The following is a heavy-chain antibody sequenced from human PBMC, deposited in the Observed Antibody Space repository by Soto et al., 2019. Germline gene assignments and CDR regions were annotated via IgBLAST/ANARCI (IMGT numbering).Heavy chain of an antibody. CDR1: GGSFSGYY. V-gene: IGHV4-34*01. D-gene: IGHD3-3*01. CDR3: ARGRYDFWSGYFARGGYNWFDP. J-gene: IGHJ5*02. CDR2: INHSGST. Sequence: QVQLQQWGAGLLKPSETLSLTCAVYGGSFSGYYWSWIRQPPGKGLEWIGEINHSGSTNYNPSLKSRVTISVDTSKNQFSRKLSSVTAADTAVYYCARGRYDFWSGYFARGGYNWFDPWGQGTLVTVSS.